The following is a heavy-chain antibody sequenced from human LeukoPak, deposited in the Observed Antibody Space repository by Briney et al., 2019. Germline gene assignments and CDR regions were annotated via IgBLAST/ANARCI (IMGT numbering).Heavy chain of an antibody. J-gene: IGHJ4*02. Sequence: PGGSLRLSCAGSGFTFSTPAMNWVRQVPGKGLEWVSSIDYDGSHIYYSASVKGRFSISRDNARDSVYLQMDSLRAEDTAVYYCARDPERYLRTGHYDYWGQGTLVIVSS. CDR1: GFTFSTPA. CDR2: IDYDGSHI. D-gene: IGHD3-10*02. V-gene: IGHV3-21*01. CDR3: ARDPERYLRTGHYDY.